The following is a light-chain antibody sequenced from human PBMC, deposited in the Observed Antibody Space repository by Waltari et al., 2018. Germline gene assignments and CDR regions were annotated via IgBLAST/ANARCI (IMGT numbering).Light chain of an antibody. J-gene: IGKJ4*01. Sequence: EIVLTQSPATLSLSPGERATLSCRASQSVSSYLAWYQQKPGQAPRLLIYDASNRATGIPARLSGSGSGTDFTRTISSLEPEDFAVYYCQQRSNWPALTFGGGTKVEIK. CDR1: QSVSSY. CDR3: QQRSNWPALT. CDR2: DAS. V-gene: IGKV3-11*01.